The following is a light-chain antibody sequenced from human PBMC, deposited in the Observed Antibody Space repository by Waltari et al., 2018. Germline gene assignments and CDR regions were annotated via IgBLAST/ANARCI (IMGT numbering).Light chain of an antibody. CDR1: QDIKTW. CDR2: AAS. Sequence: DIQMTQSPSSVSASLGDRVTITCRASQDIKTWLAWYQHKPGKAPKLLVSAASSLQSGVPSRFSGSGSETDFTLTISNLQPEDFATYYCQQADSFPPLTFGGGTKVEIK. V-gene: IGKV1-12*01. J-gene: IGKJ4*01. CDR3: QQADSFPPLT.